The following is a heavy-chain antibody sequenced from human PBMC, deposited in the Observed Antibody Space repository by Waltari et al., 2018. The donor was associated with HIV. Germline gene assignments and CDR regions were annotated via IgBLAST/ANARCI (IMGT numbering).Heavy chain of an antibody. Sequence: EVQLVESGGGLIQPGGSLSLSCAASGFPVSSNYMAWVRQAPGKGLGWVSVIYSGGSKYYADAVKGRFTISRDNSKNTLYLQMNSLRAEDTAVYYCARDIVTTDGMDVWGQGTTVTVSS. V-gene: IGHV3-53*01. CDR2: IYSGGSK. D-gene: IGHD4-4*01. CDR3: ARDIVTTDGMDV. CDR1: GFPVSSNY. J-gene: IGHJ6*02.